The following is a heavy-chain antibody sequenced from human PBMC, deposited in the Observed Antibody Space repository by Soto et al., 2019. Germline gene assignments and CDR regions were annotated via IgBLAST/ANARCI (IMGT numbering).Heavy chain of an antibody. J-gene: IGHJ4*02. CDR2: IYWNDDK. Sequence: QITLKESGPTLVRPTQTLTLTCTFSGFSLSTSGLGVGWIRQPPGKALEWLALIYWNDDKRYSPSLKARLTIPHDTSKNQVVLTMTNMDPVDTATYYCAHRPSGWYLFDYWGQGTLVTVSS. CDR1: GFSLSTSGLG. CDR3: AHRPSGWYLFDY. D-gene: IGHD6-19*01. V-gene: IGHV2-5*01.